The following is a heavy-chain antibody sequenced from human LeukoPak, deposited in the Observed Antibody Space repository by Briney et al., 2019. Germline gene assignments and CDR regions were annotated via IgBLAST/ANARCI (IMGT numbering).Heavy chain of an antibody. CDR3: ARGIRSGWYLSYFDY. Sequence: SETLSLTCTVSGGSFSSYYWSWIRQPPGKGLEWIGYIYYSGSTNYNPSLKSRVTISVDTSKNQFSLKLSSVTAADTAVYYCARGIRSGWYLSYFDYWGQGTLVTVSS. V-gene: IGHV4-59*01. CDR2: IYYSGST. J-gene: IGHJ4*02. CDR1: GGSFSSYY. D-gene: IGHD6-19*01.